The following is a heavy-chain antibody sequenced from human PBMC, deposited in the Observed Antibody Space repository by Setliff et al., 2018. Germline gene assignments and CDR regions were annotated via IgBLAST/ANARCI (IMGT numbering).Heavy chain of an antibody. J-gene: IGHJ5*02. CDR1: GYSISSGYY. CDR2: IYHNGST. Sequence: PSETLSLTCSVSGYSISSGYYWGWIRQPPGKGLEWIGSIYHNGSTNYNPSLKSRVTISVDTSKNQFSLKLTSVTAADTAVYYCARSGDYGSGRLSPWGQGTLVTVSS. D-gene: IGHD3-10*01. CDR3: ARSGDYGSGRLSP. V-gene: IGHV4-38-2*01.